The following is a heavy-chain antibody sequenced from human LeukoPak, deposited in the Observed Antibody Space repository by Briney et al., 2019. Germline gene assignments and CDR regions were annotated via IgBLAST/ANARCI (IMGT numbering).Heavy chain of an antibody. D-gene: IGHD3-9*01. J-gene: IGHJ4*02. V-gene: IGHV4-34*01. Sequence: RASETLSLTCAVYGGSFSGYYWSWIRQPPGKGLEGIGEINHSGSTNYNPSLKSRVTISVDTSKNQFSLKLSSVTAADTAVYYCARRLRYFDNAADYWGQGTLVTVSS. CDR3: ARRLRYFDNAADY. CDR1: GGSFSGYY. CDR2: INHSGST.